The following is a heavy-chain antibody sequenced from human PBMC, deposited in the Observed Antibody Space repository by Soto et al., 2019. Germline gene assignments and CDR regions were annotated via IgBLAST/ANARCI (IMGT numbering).Heavy chain of an antibody. CDR3: ATYNAFAKYYPDY. D-gene: IGHD1-1*01. CDR1: GVPITTRGYS. J-gene: IGHJ4*02. Sequence: HLQLQESGPRLVQPSETLSLTCAVSGVPITTRGYSWSWIRQPPGKGLEWIGYIYPSGTIFYNPSLNSRVTISMDTSRNQFSLRLNSVTAADTAVYYCATYNAFAKYYPDYWGRGTLVTVSS. V-gene: IGHV4-30-2*01. CDR2: IYPSGTI.